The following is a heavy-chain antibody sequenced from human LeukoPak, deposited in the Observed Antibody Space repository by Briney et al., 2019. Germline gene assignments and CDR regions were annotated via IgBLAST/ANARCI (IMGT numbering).Heavy chain of an antibody. J-gene: IGHJ4*02. Sequence: SETLSLTCAVYGGSFSGYYWSWIRQPPGKGLEWIGGINHSGSTNYNPSLKSRVTISVDTSRNQFSLKLSSVTAADTAVYYCARAENCSGGSCYSALFDYWGQGTLVTVSS. CDR1: GGSFSGYY. CDR2: INHSGST. V-gene: IGHV4-34*01. CDR3: ARAENCSGGSCYSALFDY. D-gene: IGHD2-15*01.